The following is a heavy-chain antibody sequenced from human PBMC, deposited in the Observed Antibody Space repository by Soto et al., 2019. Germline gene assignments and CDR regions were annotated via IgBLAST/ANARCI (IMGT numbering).Heavy chain of an antibody. CDR3: ARIGWGGDS. CDR2: IPNNGSP. Sequence: ETLSLTCSVSGGSVRTGSYHWSWIRQPPGKGLEWIGFIPNNGSPDYNPSLKSRVVVSIDRSKNQFSLKVNSVTAADTAVYFCARIGWGGDSWGQGTLVTVS. J-gene: IGHJ4*02. V-gene: IGHV4-61*01. D-gene: IGHD7-27*01. CDR1: GGSVRTGSYH.